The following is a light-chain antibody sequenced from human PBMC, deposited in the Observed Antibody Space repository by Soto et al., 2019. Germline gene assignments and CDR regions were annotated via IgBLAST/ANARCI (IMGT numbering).Light chain of an antibody. J-gene: IGLJ2*01. CDR1: SSDVGSYKF. Sequence: QSALTQPASVSGSPGQSITISCTGTSSDVGSYKFVSWYQQHPGKAPKLMIYDVSDRPSGVSNRFSGSKSGNTASLTISGLQAEDEADYYCCSYAASSTPVVFGGGTKLTVL. CDR3: CSYAASSTPVV. CDR2: DVS. V-gene: IGLV2-23*02.